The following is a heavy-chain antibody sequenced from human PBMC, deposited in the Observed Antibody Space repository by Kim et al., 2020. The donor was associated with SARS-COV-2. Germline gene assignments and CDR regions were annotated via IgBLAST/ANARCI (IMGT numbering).Heavy chain of an antibody. CDR1: GGSISSGGYY. CDR3: ARFPAGYYDSSGYYLWAFGI. D-gene: IGHD3-22*01. V-gene: IGHV4-31*03. Sequence: SETLSLTCTVSGGSISSGGYYWSWIRQHPGKGLEWIGYIYYSGSTYYNPSLKSRVTISVDTSKNQFSLKLSSVTAADTAVYYCARFPAGYYDSSGYYLWAFGIWGQGTMVPVPS. CDR2: IYYSGST. J-gene: IGHJ3*02.